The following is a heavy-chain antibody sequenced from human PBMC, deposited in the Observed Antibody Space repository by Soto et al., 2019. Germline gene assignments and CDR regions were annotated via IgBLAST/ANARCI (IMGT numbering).Heavy chain of an antibody. CDR2: IKEDGSHK. D-gene: IGHD6-6*01. CDR1: GFIFSNYW. J-gene: IGHJ4*02. CDR3: ARIGYSSSSLDY. V-gene: IGHV3-7*03. Sequence: PGGSLRLSCAGSGFIFSNYWMSWVRQAPGKGLQWVANIKEDGSHKYYVDSVKGRFTISRDNAKNSVYLQIISLRAEDTAIYYCARIGYSSSSLDYWGQGTLVTVSS.